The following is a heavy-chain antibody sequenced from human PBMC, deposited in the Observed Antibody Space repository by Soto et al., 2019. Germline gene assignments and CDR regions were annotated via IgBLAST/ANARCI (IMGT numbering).Heavy chain of an antibody. J-gene: IGHJ6*02. CDR3: ARRTGLKLFRYYYYYYGMDV. CDR2: MNPNSGNT. Sequence: ASVKVSCKASGYTFTSYDINWVRQATGQGLEWMGWMNPNSGNTGYAQKFQGRVTMTRNTSISTAYMELSSLRSEDTAVYYCARRTGLKLFRYYYYYYGMDVWGQGTKVTVSS. V-gene: IGHV1-8*01. D-gene: IGHD2-21*01. CDR1: GYTFTSYD.